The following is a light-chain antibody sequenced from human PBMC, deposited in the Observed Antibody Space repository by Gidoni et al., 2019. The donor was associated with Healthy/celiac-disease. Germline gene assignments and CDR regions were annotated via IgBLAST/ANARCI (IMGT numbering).Light chain of an antibody. Sequence: EIVMTQSPATLSVSPGERATLSCRASQSVSSNLAWYQQKPVQAPRLLIYGASTRATGIPARFSGSWSGTEFTLTISSLQSEDFAVYYCQQYNTWPPYTFGQGTKLEI. J-gene: IGKJ2*01. V-gene: IGKV3-15*01. CDR3: QQYNTWPPYT. CDR1: QSVSSN. CDR2: GAS.